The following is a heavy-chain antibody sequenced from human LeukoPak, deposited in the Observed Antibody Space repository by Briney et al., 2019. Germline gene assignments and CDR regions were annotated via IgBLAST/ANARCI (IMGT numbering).Heavy chain of an antibody. D-gene: IGHD2-15*01. CDR3: ARPYCSGGDCLRYFDL. Sequence: ASVKVSCTASGYTFTSYDISWVRQATGQGLEWMGWMNPISGNTGYAQKFQGRVTMTRSTSISTAYMELSSLRPEDTAVYYCARPYCSGGDCLRYFDLWGRGTLITVSS. CDR1: GYTFTSYD. J-gene: IGHJ2*01. V-gene: IGHV1-8*01. CDR2: MNPISGNT.